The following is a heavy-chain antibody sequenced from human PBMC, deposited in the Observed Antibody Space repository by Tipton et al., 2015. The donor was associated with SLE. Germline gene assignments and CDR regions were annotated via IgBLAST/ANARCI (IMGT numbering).Heavy chain of an antibody. CDR3: ARASDYGRTFDS. D-gene: IGHD4/OR15-4a*01. Sequence: TLSLTCIVSGDSLIKYYWNWFRQSPGKRLEWIGYVFYTGSTNYNPSFKSRVTISVDTSNNQFFLNVNSVTATDSAVYYCARASDYGRTFDSWGQGTLVTVSS. CDR2: VFYTGST. V-gene: IGHV4-59*08. J-gene: IGHJ4*02. CDR1: GDSLIKYY.